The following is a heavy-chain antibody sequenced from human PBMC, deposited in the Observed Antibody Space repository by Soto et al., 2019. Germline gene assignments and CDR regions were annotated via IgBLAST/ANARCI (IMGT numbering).Heavy chain of an antibody. V-gene: IGHV3-23*01. CDR1: GFTFSNHA. CDR3: ASLVVAATSVTGDWSDP. Sequence: EVQLLESGGGLVQPGGSLRLSCAASGFTFSNHAMSWVRQAPGKGLEWVSIISASGDYTYYADSVKGRFTISRDNSKNTMYMQMNSLRADDTAVYYCASLVVAATSVTGDWSDPWGQGILVTVSS. CDR2: ISASGDYT. D-gene: IGHD2-15*01. J-gene: IGHJ5*02.